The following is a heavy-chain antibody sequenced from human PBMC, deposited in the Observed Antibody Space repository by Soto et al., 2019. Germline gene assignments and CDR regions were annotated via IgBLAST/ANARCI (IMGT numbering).Heavy chain of an antibody. D-gene: IGHD3-3*01. J-gene: IGHJ4*02. V-gene: IGHV4-59*01. CDR2: IYYSGST. CDR3: ARATFYDFWSGSPLFDY. Sequence: PSETLSLTCTVSGGSISSYYWSWIRQPPGKGLEWIGYIYYSGSTNYNPSLKSRVTISVDTSKNQFSLKLSSVTAADTAVYYCARATFYDFWSGSPLFDYWGQGTLVTVSS. CDR1: GGSISSYY.